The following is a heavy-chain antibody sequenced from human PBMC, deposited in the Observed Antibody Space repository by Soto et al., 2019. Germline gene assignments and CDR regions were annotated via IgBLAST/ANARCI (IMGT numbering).Heavy chain of an antibody. Sequence: PGGSLRLSCGASGFTFSRYWMHWVRQGPGKGLVWVSHINNDGSTVSYADSVKGRLTISRDNAKNTLYLQMNSLRVEDTAIYYCARGNLIGNIYYYAMDVWGQGATVTVSS. J-gene: IGHJ6*02. CDR1: GFTFSRYW. CDR3: ARGNLIGNIYYYAMDV. D-gene: IGHD1-1*01. CDR2: INNDGSTV. V-gene: IGHV3-74*01.